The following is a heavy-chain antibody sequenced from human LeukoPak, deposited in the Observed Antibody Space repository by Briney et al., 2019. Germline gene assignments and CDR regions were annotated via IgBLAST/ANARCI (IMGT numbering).Heavy chain of an antibody. CDR1: GFTVSSNY. D-gene: IGHD4-17*01. CDR2: IYSGGST. Sequence: PGGSLRLSCAASGFTVSSNYMSWVRQAPGKGLEWVSVIYSGGSTYYADSVKGRFTISRDNSKNTLYLQMNSLRAEDTAVYYCARVERGGDYVRRGGWFDPWGQGTLVTVSS. CDR3: ARVERGGDYVRRGGWFDP. V-gene: IGHV3-53*01. J-gene: IGHJ5*02.